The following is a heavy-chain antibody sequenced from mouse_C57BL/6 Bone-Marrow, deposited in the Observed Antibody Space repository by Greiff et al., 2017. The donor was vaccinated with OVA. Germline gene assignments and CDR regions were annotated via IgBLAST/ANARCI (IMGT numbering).Heavy chain of an antibody. CDR3: ARDYGSRVYIDY. J-gene: IGHJ2*01. CDR1: GYTFTDHT. V-gene: IGHV1-78*01. D-gene: IGHD1-1*01. CDR2: IYPRDGSP. Sequence: QVQLQQSDAELVKPGASVKISCKVSGYTFTDHTIHWMKQRPEQGLEWIGYIYPRDGSPKYTEKFKGKATLTADKSSSTAYMQLNSLTSEDSAVYFRARDYGSRVYIDYWGQGTTLTVSS.